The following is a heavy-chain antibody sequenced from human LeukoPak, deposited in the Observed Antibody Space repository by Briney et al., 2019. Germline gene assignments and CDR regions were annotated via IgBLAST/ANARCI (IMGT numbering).Heavy chain of an antibody. V-gene: IGHV3-23*01. CDR2: ISGSGGST. CDR3: ARDNDSRDPPHFDY. Sequence: GGTLRLSCAASGFTFSSYGMSWVRQAPGKGLEWVSAISGSGGSTYYADSVKGRFTISRDNAKNSLYLQMNSLRAEDTAVYYCARDNDSRDPPHFDYWGQGTLVTASS. J-gene: IGHJ4*02. CDR1: GFTFSSYG. D-gene: IGHD3-16*01.